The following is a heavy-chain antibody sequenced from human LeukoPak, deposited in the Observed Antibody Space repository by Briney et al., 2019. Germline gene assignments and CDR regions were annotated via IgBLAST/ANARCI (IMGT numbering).Heavy chain of an antibody. D-gene: IGHD2-2*01. Sequence: GGSLRLSCAASGFTFDDYAMHWVRQAPGKGLEGVSGISWNSGSIGYADSVKGRFTISRDNAKNSLYLQMNSLRAEDTALYYCAKDKYGSTSCLDYWGQGTLVTVSS. J-gene: IGHJ4*02. CDR1: GFTFDDYA. CDR2: ISWNSGSI. CDR3: AKDKYGSTSCLDY. V-gene: IGHV3-9*01.